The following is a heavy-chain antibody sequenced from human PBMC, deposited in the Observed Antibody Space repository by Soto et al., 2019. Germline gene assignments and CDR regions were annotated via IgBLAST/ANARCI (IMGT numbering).Heavy chain of an antibody. D-gene: IGHD6-13*01. J-gene: IGHJ6*02. V-gene: IGHV3-74*01. CDR3: ARGMIAAAGHDYYYYYGMDV. Sequence: GGSLRLSCAAAGFTFSSYWRHWVRQAPGKGLVWVSRINSDGSSTSYADSVKGRLTISRDNAKNTLYLQMNSLRAEDTAVYYCARGMIAAAGHDYYYYYGMDVWGQGTTVTVSS. CDR2: INSDGSST. CDR1: GFTFSSYW.